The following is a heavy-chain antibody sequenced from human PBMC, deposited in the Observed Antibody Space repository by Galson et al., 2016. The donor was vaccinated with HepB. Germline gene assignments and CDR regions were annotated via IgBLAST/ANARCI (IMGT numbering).Heavy chain of an antibody. Sequence: SLRLSCAASGFSFSGYSMNWVRQAPGKGLEWLSHITSSSGSIYYADSVKGRFTISRDNAKNSLFLQMNSLRAEDTAVYYCASFGVWDYYEMDVWGKGTTVIVS. CDR2: ITSSSGSI. V-gene: IGHV3-48*01. D-gene: IGHD3-16*01. CDR3: ASFGVWDYYEMDV. CDR1: GFSFSGYS. J-gene: IGHJ6*03.